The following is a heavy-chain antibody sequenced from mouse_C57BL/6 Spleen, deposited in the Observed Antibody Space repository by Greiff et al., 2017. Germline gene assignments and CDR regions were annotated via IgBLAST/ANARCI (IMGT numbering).Heavy chain of an antibody. J-gene: IGHJ2*01. CDR3: ARANWDEYYFDY. CDR1: GFTFSDYG. V-gene: IGHV5-15*01. CDR2: ISNLAYSI. D-gene: IGHD4-1*01. Sequence: EVKLVESGGGLVQPGGSLKLSCAASGFTFSDYGMAWVRQAPRKGPEWVAFISNLAYSIYYADTVTGRFTISRENAKNTLYLEMSSLRSEDTAMYYCARANWDEYYFDYWGQGTTLTVSS.